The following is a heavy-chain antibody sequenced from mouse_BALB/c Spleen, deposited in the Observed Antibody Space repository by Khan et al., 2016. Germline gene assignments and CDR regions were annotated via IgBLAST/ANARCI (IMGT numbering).Heavy chain of an antibody. J-gene: IGHJ3*01. V-gene: IGHV4-1*02. Sequence: EVQLQESGGGLVQPGGSLKFSCAASGFDFSRYWMSWVRQAPGKGLEWIGEINPDSSTINYTPSLKDKFIISRDNAKNTLYLQMSKVRSEETALYYCARRVRYSWFAYWGQGTLVTVSA. D-gene: IGHD2-14*01. CDR1: GFDFSRYW. CDR3: ARRVRYSWFAY. CDR2: INPDSSTI.